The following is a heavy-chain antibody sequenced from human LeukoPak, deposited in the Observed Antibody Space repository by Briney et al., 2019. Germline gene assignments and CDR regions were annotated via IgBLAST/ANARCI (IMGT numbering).Heavy chain of an antibody. CDR3: ARDECPLWSISCHRGFDP. CDR2: FDPEDGET. CDR1: GYTLTELS. V-gene: IGHV1-24*01. D-gene: IGHD2-2*02. Sequence: ASVKVSCKVSGYTLTELSMHWVRQAPGKGLEWMGGFDPEDGETIYAQKFQGRVTMTEDTSTDTAYMELSSLTSADTAVYYCARDECPLWSISCHRGFDPWGQGLLVTVSS. J-gene: IGHJ5*02.